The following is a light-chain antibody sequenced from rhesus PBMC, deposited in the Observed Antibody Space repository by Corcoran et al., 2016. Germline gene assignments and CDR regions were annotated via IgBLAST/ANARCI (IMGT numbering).Light chain of an antibody. CDR1: QTIRSY. CDR3: QQHDSHPRT. Sequence: DIQMTQSPSSLSASVGDRVTITCRASQTIRSYLAWYQQKPGKVPKLLIYAASGLESGVPSRFSGSGSGTDFTLTISSLQPEDFATYYCQQHDSHPRTFGQGTKVEIK. J-gene: IGKJ1*01. V-gene: IGKV1-44*01. CDR2: AAS.